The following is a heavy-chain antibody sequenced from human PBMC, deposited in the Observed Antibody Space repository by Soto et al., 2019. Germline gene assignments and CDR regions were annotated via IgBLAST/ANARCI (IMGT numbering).Heavy chain of an antibody. J-gene: IGHJ4*01. CDR3: ARDGVAAGNINFDY. CDR2: ISGDSGNT. V-gene: IGHV1-3*01. CDR1: GYMFTKSA. D-gene: IGHD6-19*01. Sequence: ASVKVSCKASGYMFTKSAMHWVRQAPGQRLEWMGWISGDSGNTKYSPKLQDRVTITRDTSASTAYMELSSLRSEDTALYYCARDGVAAGNINFDYWGQGTLVTSPQ.